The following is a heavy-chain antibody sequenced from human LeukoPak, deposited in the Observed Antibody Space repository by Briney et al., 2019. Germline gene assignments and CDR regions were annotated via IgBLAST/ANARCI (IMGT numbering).Heavy chain of an antibody. J-gene: IGHJ4*02. CDR3: ARDSSSSWQFDY. V-gene: IGHV3-53*01. D-gene: IGHD6-13*01. CDR2: IYSGGST. Sequence: TGGSLRLSCAASGFTFSSYAMSWVRQAPGKGLEWVSVIYSGGSTYYADSVKGRFTISRDNSKNTLYLQMNSLRAEDTAVYYCARDSSSSWQFDYWGQGTLVTVSS. CDR1: GFTFSSYA.